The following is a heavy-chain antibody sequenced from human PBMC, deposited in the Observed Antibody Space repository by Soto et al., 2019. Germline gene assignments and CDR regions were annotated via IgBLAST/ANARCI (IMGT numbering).Heavy chain of an antibody. J-gene: IGHJ4*02. D-gene: IGHD3-16*02. Sequence: SETLSLTCTVSGGSISSYHWSWIRQPPGKGLEWIGYIYYSRNTNYNPSLKSRVAISGDTSKNQFSLKLSSVTAADTAVYYCARTVIGGFDYWGQGTLVTVSS. V-gene: IGHV4-59*01. CDR2: IYYSRNT. CDR3: ARTVIGGFDY. CDR1: GGSISSYH.